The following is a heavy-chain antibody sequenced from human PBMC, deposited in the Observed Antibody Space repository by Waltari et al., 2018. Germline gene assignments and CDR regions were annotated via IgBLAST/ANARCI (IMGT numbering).Heavy chain of an antibody. V-gene: IGHV4-34*01. J-gene: IGHJ4*02. Sequence: QVQLQQWGAGLLKPSETLSPTCAVYGGSFSGSDWFWIRQPPGTGLEWLGEINHSGSTNYNPSLKRRVNISVDTSKNQFSLKLSSVTAADTAVYYCARGLGWYVLGYWGQGTLVTVSS. CDR3: ARGLGWYVLGY. CDR2: INHSGST. D-gene: IGHD6-19*01. CDR1: GGSFSGSD.